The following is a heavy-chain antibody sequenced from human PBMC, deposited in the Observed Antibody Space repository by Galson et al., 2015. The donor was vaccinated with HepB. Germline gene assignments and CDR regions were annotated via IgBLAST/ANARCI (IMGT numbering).Heavy chain of an antibody. D-gene: IGHD1-26*01. CDR1: GFTFTSYG. Sequence: SLRLSCKDSGFTFTSYGISWVRQAPGQGLEWMGWISAYSGNTNYAQKLQGRVTMTTDTSTSTAYMELRCLRADDTGVYYCARGDSGSDDYHYRDVWGKGTLVTVSS. CDR3: ARGDSGSDDYHYRDV. CDR2: ISAYSGNT. J-gene: IGHJ6*03. V-gene: IGHV1-18*01.